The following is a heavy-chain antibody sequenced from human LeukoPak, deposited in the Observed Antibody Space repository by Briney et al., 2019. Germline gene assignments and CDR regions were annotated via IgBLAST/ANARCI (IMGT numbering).Heavy chain of an antibody. D-gene: IGHD3-10*01. CDR1: GFNLTNYG. CDR2: ISHEGSDK. J-gene: IGHJ4*02. Sequence: GGSLRLSCAASGFNLTNYGMHWVRQAPGKGLEWVAVISHEGSDKYYADSVKGRFTISRDNSKNILYVQMNSLRVEDTAVYYCAIGPDYGSGDSWGQGTMVIVSS. V-gene: IGHV3-30*03. CDR3: AIGPDYGSGDS.